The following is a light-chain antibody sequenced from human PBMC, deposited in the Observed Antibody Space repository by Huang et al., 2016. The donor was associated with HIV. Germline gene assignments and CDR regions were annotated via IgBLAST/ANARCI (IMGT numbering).Light chain of an antibody. J-gene: IGKJ4*01. CDR2: DAS. CDR3: QQSYSSPRSLT. Sequence: DIQMTQSPSSLSASVGDRVTITCRASQSISIYLNWYQQKPGKVPKLLIYDASTLQSGVPLRFSGSGSGTDFTLTIKSLQPEDLATYYCQQSYSSPRSLTFGGGTKVEIK. CDR1: QSISIY. V-gene: IGKV1-39*01.